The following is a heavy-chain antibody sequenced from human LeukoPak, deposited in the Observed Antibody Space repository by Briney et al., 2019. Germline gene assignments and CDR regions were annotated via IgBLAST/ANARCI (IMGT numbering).Heavy chain of an antibody. D-gene: IGHD3-22*01. Sequence: SETLSLTCEVSGGSFSGYYWSWIRQPPGKGLEWIGEINHSGSTNYNPSLMSRGTISVDTSKNHFSLKLRSVTAADTAVYYCARDPTLYYYDSSATPPEGYWGQGTLVTVSS. CDR1: GGSFSGYY. CDR3: ARDPTLYYYDSSATPPEGY. J-gene: IGHJ4*02. V-gene: IGHV4-34*01. CDR2: INHSGST.